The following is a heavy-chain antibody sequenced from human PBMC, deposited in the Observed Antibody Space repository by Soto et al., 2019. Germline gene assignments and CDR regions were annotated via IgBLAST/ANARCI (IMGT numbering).Heavy chain of an antibody. CDR2: TYYRSKWYN. CDR1: GDSVSSNSAA. V-gene: IGHV6-1*01. D-gene: IGHD6-6*01. CDR3: ARAGSIAARLKSFYSYAMDV. Sequence: PSQTLSLTCAISGDSVSSNSAAWNWIRQSPSRGLEWLGRTYYRSKWYNDYAVSVKSRITINPDTSKNQFSLQLNSVTPEDTAVYYCARAGSIAARLKSFYSYAMDVLGQGTTLTVSS. J-gene: IGHJ6*02.